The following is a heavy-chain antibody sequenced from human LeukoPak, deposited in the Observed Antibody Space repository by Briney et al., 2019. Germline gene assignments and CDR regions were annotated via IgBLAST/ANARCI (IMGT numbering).Heavy chain of an antibody. CDR2: IYYSGST. CDR1: GGSISSGAYY. CDR3: AREVIEDWFDP. J-gene: IGHJ5*02. D-gene: IGHD2/OR15-2a*01. Sequence: PSETLSLTCTVSGGSISSGAYYWNWIRQHPGKGLEWIGYIYYSGSTYYNPSLKSRVTMSVDTSKNQFSLKLSSVTAADTAVYYCAREVIEDWFDPWGQGTLITVSS. V-gene: IGHV4-31*03.